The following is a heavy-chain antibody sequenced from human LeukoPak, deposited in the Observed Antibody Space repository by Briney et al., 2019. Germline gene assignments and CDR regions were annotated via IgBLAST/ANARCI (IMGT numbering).Heavy chain of an antibody. CDR3: ARDTVYYDSSGYYYGLFAY. J-gene: IGHJ4*02. CDR1: GGSISSYY. CDR2: IYTSGST. D-gene: IGHD3-22*01. Sequence: SETLSLTCTVSGGSISSYYWSWIRQPAGKGLEWIGRIYTSGSTNYNPSLKSRVTMSVDTSKNQFSLKLSSVTAADTAVYYCARDTVYYDSSGYYYGLFAYWGQGTLVTASS. V-gene: IGHV4-4*07.